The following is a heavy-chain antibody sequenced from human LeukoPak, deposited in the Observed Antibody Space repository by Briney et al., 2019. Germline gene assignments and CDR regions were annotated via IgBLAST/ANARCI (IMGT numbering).Heavy chain of an antibody. CDR2: ISSSGSTI. D-gene: IGHD5-18*01. CDR1: GFTFSSYE. Sequence: PGGSLRLSCAASGFTFSSYEMNWVRQAPGKGLEWVSYISSSGSTIYYADSVKGRFTISRDNAKNSLYLQMNSLRADDTAVYYCARNRGYSYGRNWGMASLGYWGQGTLVTVSS. CDR3: ARNRGYSYGRNWGMASLGY. V-gene: IGHV3-48*03. J-gene: IGHJ4*02.